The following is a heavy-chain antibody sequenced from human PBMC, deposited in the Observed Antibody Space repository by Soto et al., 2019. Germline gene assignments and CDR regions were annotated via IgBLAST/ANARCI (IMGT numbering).Heavy chain of an antibody. CDR1: GYSFTSYW. CDR2: IYPGDSDT. D-gene: IGHD3-22*01. Sequence: PGESLKMSCKGSGYSFTSYWIAWVLQMPGKGLEWMGIIYPGDSDTRYSPSFQGQVTISADKSISTAYLQWSSLKASDTAMYYCARDYYDSSGYYQGMDVWGQGTTVTVSS. V-gene: IGHV5-51*01. CDR3: ARDYYDSSGYYQGMDV. J-gene: IGHJ6*02.